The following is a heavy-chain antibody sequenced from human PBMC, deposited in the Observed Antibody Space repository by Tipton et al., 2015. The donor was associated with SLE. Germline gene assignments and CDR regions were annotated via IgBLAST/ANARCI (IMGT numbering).Heavy chain of an antibody. CDR1: GGSISSHY. D-gene: IGHD3-10*01. J-gene: IGHJ4*02. CDR3: AAMVRGVMNY. V-gene: IGHV4-59*11. Sequence: LRLSCTVSGGSISSHYWSWIRQPPGKGLEWIGYIYYSGSTNYNPSLKSRVTISVDTSKNQFSLKLSSVTAADTAMYYCAAMVRGVMNYWGQGTLVTVSS. CDR2: IYYSGST.